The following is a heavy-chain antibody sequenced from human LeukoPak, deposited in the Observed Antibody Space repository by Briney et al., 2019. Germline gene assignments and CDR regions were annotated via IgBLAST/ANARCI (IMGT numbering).Heavy chain of an antibody. V-gene: IGHV4-4*02. CDR2: IYHSGIT. CDR3: ARVLRIAAAGNTFDY. D-gene: IGHD6-13*01. Sequence: SETRSLTCAVSGGSISSSHWWSWVRQPPGKGLEWIGEIYHSGITNYNPSLKSRVTISVDNSKNQFSLELSSVTAADTAVYYCARVLRIAAAGNTFDYWGQGTLVTVSS. CDR1: GGSISSSHW. J-gene: IGHJ4*02.